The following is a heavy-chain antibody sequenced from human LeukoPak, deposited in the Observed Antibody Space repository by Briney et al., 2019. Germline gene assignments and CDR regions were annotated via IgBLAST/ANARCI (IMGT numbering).Heavy chain of an antibody. D-gene: IGHD3-16*01. CDR2: IKRKTDGGTT. J-gene: IGHJ4*02. V-gene: IGHV3-15*01. Sequence: GGSLRLSCAASGFTFSNAWMSWVRQTPGKGLEWVGRIKRKTDGGTTDYAAPVKGRFSTSRDDSKNTLYLQVSSLKTEDTAVYYCTTLGAFDYWGQGTLVTVSS. CDR3: TTLGAFDY. CDR1: GFTFSNAW.